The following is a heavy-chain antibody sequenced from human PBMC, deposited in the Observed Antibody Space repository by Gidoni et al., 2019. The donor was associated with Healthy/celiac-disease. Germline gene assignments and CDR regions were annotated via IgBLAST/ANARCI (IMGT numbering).Heavy chain of an antibody. Sequence: FTISRDDSKNTAYLQMNSLKTEDTAVYYCTSFTMVQGRGYWGQGTLVTVSS. V-gene: IGHV3-73*01. J-gene: IGHJ4*02. CDR3: TSFTMVQGRGY. D-gene: IGHD3-10*01.